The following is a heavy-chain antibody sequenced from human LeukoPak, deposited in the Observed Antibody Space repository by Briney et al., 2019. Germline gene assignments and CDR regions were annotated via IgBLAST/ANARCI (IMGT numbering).Heavy chain of an antibody. D-gene: IGHD3-22*01. CDR3: AREYYDSSGYYLVGGRSYYYYYMDV. CDR2: MNPNSGNT. Sequence: GASVKVSCKASGYTFTSYDINWVRQATGQGLEWMGWMNPNSGNTGYAQKFQGRVTMTRNTSISTAYMELSSLRSEDTAVYYCAREYYDSSGYYLVGGRSYYYYYMDVWGKGTTVTVSS. V-gene: IGHV1-8*01. J-gene: IGHJ6*03. CDR1: GYTFTSYD.